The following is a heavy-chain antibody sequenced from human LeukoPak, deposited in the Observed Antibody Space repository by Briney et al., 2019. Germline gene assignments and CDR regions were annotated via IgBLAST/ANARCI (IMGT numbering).Heavy chain of an antibody. J-gene: IGHJ4*02. D-gene: IGHD3-10*01. Sequence: SETLSLTCAVYGGSFSGYYWSWIRQPPGKGLEWIGEINHSGSTNYNPSLKSRVTISVDTSKNQFSLKLSSVTAADTAVYYCARASRGYSGSGTYLYYFDHWGQGTLVTVSS. CDR3: ARASRGYSGSGTYLYYFDH. CDR1: GGSFSGYY. CDR2: INHSGST. V-gene: IGHV4-34*01.